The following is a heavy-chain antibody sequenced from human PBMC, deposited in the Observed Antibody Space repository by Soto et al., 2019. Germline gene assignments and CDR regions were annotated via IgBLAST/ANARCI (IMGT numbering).Heavy chain of an antibody. Sequence: SETLSLTCAVYGGSFSGYYWSWIRQPPGKGLEWIGEINHSGSTNYNPSLKSRVTISVDTSKNQFSLKLSSVTAADTAVYYCARTLRRGYYGMDVWGQGTTVTVSS. V-gene: IGHV4-34*01. D-gene: IGHD4-17*01. CDR1: GGSFSGYY. CDR3: ARTLRRGYYGMDV. CDR2: INHSGST. J-gene: IGHJ6*02.